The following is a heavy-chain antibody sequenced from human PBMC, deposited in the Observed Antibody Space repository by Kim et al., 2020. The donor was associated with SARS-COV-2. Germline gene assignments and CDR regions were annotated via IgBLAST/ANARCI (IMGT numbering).Heavy chain of an antibody. CDR3: ARDSSSVYCRGGSCYGPFDI. J-gene: IGHJ3*02. V-gene: IGHV4-59*13. CDR1: GGSISSYY. Sequence: SETLSLTCTVSGGSISSYYWSWIRQPPGKGLEWIGYIYYSGSTNYNPSLTSRVTISVDTSKNQFSLKLSSVTAADTAVYYCARDSSSVYCRGGSCYGPFDIWGQGTMVTVSS. D-gene: IGHD2-15*01. CDR2: IYYSGST.